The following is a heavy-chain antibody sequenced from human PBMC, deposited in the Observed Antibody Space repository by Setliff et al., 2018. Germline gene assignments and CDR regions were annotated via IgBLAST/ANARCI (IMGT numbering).Heavy chain of an antibody. J-gene: IGHJ4*02. CDR1: GGTFSSYA. CDR2: IIPILGIA. CDR3: ARARGLRDTAMVGFDY. D-gene: IGHD5-18*01. V-gene: IGHV1-69*10. Sequence: SVKVSCKASGGTFSSYAISWVRQAPGQGLEWMGGIIPILGIANYAQKFQGRVTTTADTSTSTAYMELSSLRSEDTAVYYCARARGLRDTAMVGFDYWGQGTLVTV.